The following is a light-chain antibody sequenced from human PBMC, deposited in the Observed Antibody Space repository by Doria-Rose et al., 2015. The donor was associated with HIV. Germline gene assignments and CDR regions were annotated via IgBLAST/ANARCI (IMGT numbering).Light chain of an antibody. CDR1: QSVSANY. CDR2: GAS. J-gene: IGKJ1*01. CDR3: HQYASSRT. Sequence: TQSPGTLSLSPGERATLSRRASQSVSANYLAWYQQRPGQSPRLLIYGASSRATDIPDRFSGNGSGTDFTLTISRLEPEDFAVYYCHQYASSRTFGQGTKVEIK. V-gene: IGKV3-20*01.